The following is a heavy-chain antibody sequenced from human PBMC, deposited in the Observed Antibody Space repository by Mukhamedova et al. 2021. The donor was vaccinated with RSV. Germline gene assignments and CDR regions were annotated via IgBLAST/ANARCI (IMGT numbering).Heavy chain of an antibody. D-gene: IGHD6-13*01. V-gene: IGHV4-34*01. J-gene: IGHJ4*02. Sequence: GEINHSGSTNYNPSLKSRVTISVDTSKNQFSLKLSSVTAADTAVYYCARCLPRGSSSWYMPYWGQGTLVTVSS. CDR3: ARCLPRGSSSWYMPY. CDR2: INHSGST.